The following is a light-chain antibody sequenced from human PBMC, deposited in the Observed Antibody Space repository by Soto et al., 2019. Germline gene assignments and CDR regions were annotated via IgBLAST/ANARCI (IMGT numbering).Light chain of an antibody. J-gene: IGKJ1*01. V-gene: IGKV3-20*01. CDR2: GAS. CDR3: QQYGGSPRT. Sequence: EIVLTQSPGTLSLSPGERATLSCTASQSVSRSYLAWYQQKPGQAPRLLIYGASSRATGIPDRFSGSGSGTDFTLTISRLEPEDFAVYYCQQYGGSPRTFGQGTKVDIK. CDR1: QSVSRSY.